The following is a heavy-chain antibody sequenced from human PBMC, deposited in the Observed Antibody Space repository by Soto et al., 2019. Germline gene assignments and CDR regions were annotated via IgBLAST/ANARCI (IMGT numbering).Heavy chain of an antibody. J-gene: IGHJ4*02. D-gene: IGHD6-6*01. CDR2: ISYDGTNK. Sequence: HVQLVESGGGVVQPGRSLRLSCAASGFTFSSYAMHWVRQAPGKGLEWVAVISYDGTNKYYADSVKGRFTISRDNSKDTLYLQMNSLRAEDTAVYYCARDEQLALDYWGQGTLVTVSS. V-gene: IGHV3-30-3*01. CDR1: GFTFSSYA. CDR3: ARDEQLALDY.